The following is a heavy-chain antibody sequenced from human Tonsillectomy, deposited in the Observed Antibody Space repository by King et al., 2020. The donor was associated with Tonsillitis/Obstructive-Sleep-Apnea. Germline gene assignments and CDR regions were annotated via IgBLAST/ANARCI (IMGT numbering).Heavy chain of an antibody. J-gene: IGHJ4*02. CDR2: ISAHSGYT. CDR1: GYRFTSYG. D-gene: IGHD5-12*01. Sequence: VQLVQSGGEVKKPGASVKVSCKASGYRFTSYGINWVRQAPGQGLQWMGWISAHSGYTNFAQNLQGRVTMTTDTSTSTVYMELRSLRSDDTAVYYCAREGTSGPLDYWGQGTLVTVSS. V-gene: IGHV1-18*01. CDR3: AREGTSGPLDY.